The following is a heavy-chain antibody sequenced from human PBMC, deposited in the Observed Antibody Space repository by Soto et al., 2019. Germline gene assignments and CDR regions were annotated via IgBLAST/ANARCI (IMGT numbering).Heavy chain of an antibody. J-gene: IGHJ5*02. V-gene: IGHV4-39*01. CDR1: GGSISSSSYY. CDR3: ARHGLLWFGTSGGWFDP. Sequence: SETLSLTCTVSGGSISSSSYYWGWIRQPPGKGLEWIGSIYYSGSTYYNPSLKSRVTISVDTSKNQFSLKLSSVTAADTAVYYCARHGLLWFGTSGGWFDPWGQGTLVTVSS. D-gene: IGHD3-10*01. CDR2: IYYSGST.